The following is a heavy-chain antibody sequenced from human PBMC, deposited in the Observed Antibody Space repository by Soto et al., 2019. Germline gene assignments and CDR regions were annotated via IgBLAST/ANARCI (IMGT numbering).Heavy chain of an antibody. CDR1: GFTFDDYA. Sequence: EVQLVESGGGLVQPGRSLRLSCAASGFTFDDYAMHWVRQAPGKGLEWVSGISWNSGSIGYADSVKGRFTISRDNAKNSLYRQMNSLRAEDTALYYCAKGYSYGLDWFDPWGQGTLVTVSS. CDR3: AKGYSYGLDWFDP. V-gene: IGHV3-9*01. J-gene: IGHJ5*02. D-gene: IGHD5-18*01. CDR2: ISWNSGSI.